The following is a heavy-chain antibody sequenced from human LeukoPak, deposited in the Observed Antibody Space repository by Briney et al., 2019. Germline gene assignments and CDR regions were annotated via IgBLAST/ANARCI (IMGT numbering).Heavy chain of an antibody. CDR3: ATARERGYRGYDIDY. CDR2: INPNSGGT. Sequence: ASVKVSCKASGYTFTGYYMHWVRQAPGQGLEWMGWINPNSGGTNYAQTFQGRVTVTRDTSISTVYMELTSLRSDDTAVYYCATARERGYRGYDIDYWGQGTLVTVSS. D-gene: IGHD5-12*01. CDR1: GYTFTGYY. V-gene: IGHV1-2*02. J-gene: IGHJ4*02.